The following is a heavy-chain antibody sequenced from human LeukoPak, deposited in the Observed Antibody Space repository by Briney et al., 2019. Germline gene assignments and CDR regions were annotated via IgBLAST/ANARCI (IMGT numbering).Heavy chain of an antibody. D-gene: IGHD3-22*01. CDR1: GFTFSSYG. CDR3: AKSPIPYYYDSSGYMFRVDY. Sequence: GGSLRLSCAASGFTFSSYGMHRVRQAPGKGLEWVAVISYDGSNKYYADSVKGRFTISRDNSKNTLYLQMNSLRAEDTAVYYCAKSPIPYYYDSSGYMFRVDYWGQGTLVTVSS. V-gene: IGHV3-30*18. J-gene: IGHJ4*02. CDR2: ISYDGSNK.